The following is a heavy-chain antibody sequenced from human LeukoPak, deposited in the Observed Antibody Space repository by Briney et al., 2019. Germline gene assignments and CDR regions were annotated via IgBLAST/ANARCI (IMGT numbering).Heavy chain of an antibody. D-gene: IGHD3-10*01. CDR3: ARVSMVRGVIRYNWFDP. Sequence: GASVKVSCKASGYTFTSYGISWVRQAPGQGLERMGWISAYNGNTNYAQKLQGRVTMTTDTSTSTAYMELRSLRSDDTAVYYCARVSMVRGVIRYNWFDPWGQGTLVTVSS. CDR1: GYTFTSYG. CDR2: ISAYNGNT. J-gene: IGHJ5*02. V-gene: IGHV1-18*04.